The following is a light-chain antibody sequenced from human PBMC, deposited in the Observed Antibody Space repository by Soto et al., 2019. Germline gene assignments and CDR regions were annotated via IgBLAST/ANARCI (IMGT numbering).Light chain of an antibody. CDR1: QDITNY. CDR2: DAS. CDR3: QQFDSVPCT. V-gene: IGKV1-33*01. J-gene: IGKJ2*02. Sequence: IQMTQSPSSLSASVGDRVTITCQARQDITNYLIWYQQKPGKAPKLLIYDASSLGTGVSSRFIGSGSGTHFTLTISSLQPEDIATYYCQQFDSVPCTFGQGTKLEMK.